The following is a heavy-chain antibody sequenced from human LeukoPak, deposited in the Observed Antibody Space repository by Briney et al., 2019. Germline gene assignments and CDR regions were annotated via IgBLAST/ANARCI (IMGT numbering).Heavy chain of an antibody. CDR1: GGSISSHY. CDR3: ARDHNYAFDN. CDR2: IGIDSGNT. V-gene: IGHV3-11*06. D-gene: IGHD1-1*01. Sequence: LSLTCTVSGGSISSHYWSWIRQPPGKGLEWIAYIGIDSGNTKYADSVRGRFTISADKTKNSLYLQMNSLRVDDTAVYYCARDHNYAFDNWGQGTLVSVAS. J-gene: IGHJ4*02.